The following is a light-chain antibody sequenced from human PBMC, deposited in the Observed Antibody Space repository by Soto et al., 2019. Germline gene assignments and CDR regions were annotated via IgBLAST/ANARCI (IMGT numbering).Light chain of an antibody. V-gene: IGKV1-6*01. CDR1: QGIGNR. CDR3: LQDHTYPWT. J-gene: IGKJ1*01. Sequence: AIRMTQSPSSLSASVGDRVTITCRASQGIGNRLGWYQQKAGTAPKLLIYAASTLQSGVPSRFSGGGSGTDFTLTISCLQAEDFATYYCLQDHTYPWTFGRGTRVEIK. CDR2: AAS.